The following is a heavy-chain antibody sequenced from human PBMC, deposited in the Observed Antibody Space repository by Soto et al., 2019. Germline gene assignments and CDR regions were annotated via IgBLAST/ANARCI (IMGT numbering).Heavy chain of an antibody. CDR1: GFTVSSNY. J-gene: IGHJ4*02. V-gene: IGHV3-53*01. Sequence: RRLSCAASGFTVSSNYMSWVRQAPGKGLEWVSIIYSDGSTYYADSVKGRFTISRDNSKNTLYLQMNSLRAEDTAVYYCATVGTDHSYYFDYWGQGTLVTVSS. D-gene: IGHD2-8*02. CDR3: ATVGTDHSYYFDY. CDR2: IYSDGST.